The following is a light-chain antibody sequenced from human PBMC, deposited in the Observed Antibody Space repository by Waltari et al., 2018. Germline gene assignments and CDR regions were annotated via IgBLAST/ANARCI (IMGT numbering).Light chain of an antibody. Sequence: DIVMTQSPDSLAVSLGERATINCKSSQTIFYGSNNKNYLAWYQQKPRQPPRLLLYWASTRESGVPDRFSGSGSGTDFTLTISSLQAEDVAVYYCQQYYDTPLSFGGGTKVESK. V-gene: IGKV4-1*01. J-gene: IGKJ4*01. CDR3: QQYYDTPLS. CDR2: WAS. CDR1: QTIFYGSNNKNY.